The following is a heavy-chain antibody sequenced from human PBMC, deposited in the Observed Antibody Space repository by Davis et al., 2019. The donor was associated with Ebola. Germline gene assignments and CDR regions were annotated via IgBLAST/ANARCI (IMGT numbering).Heavy chain of an antibody. CDR1: GFTFSSSA. CDR3: ARERPCLGTGSPSDF. J-gene: IGHJ4*02. CDR2: ISSGSSYI. V-gene: IGHV3-21*01. Sequence: PGGSLRLSCAASGFTFSSSAMNWVRQAPGKGLEWVSSISSGSSYIYYADSVMGRFTISRDNAKNSLYLQMNSLRAEDTAVYYCARERPCLGTGSPSDFWGQGTLVSVSS. D-gene: IGHD6-13*01.